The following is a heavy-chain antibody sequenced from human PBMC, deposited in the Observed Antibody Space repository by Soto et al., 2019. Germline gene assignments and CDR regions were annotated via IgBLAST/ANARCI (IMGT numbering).Heavy chain of an antibody. J-gene: IGHJ3*02. CDR2: TNAGNGNT. V-gene: IGHV1-3*01. D-gene: IGHD6-13*01. CDR1: GYTFTTYA. CDR3: AKGIAAVGIPLDVFDT. Sequence: GASVKVSCKASGYTFTTYAMHWVRQAPGQRLEWMGWTNAGNGNTKYSQKFQGRVTITRDTSASTAYMELSSLRSEDTAVYYCAKGIAAVGIPLDVFDTWGQGTMVTVSS.